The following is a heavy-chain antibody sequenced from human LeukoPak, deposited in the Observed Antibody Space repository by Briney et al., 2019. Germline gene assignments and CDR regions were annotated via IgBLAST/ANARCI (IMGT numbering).Heavy chain of an antibody. V-gene: IGHV1-24*01. Sequence: ASVKVSCKVSGYTLTELSMHWVRQAPGKGLEWMGGFDPEDGETIYAQKFQGRVTMAEDTSTDTAYMELSSLRSEDTAVYYCATSPYSGYGLFDYWGQGTLVTVSS. CDR3: ATSPYSGYGLFDY. CDR1: GYTLTELS. CDR2: FDPEDGET. D-gene: IGHD5-12*01. J-gene: IGHJ4*02.